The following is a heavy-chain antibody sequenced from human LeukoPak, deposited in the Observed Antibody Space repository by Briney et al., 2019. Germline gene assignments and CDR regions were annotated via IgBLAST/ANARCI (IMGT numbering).Heavy chain of an antibody. CDR2: INPSGGST. CDR3: ARDGCVLPTVVTRVAYNWFDP. Sequence: ASVKVSCKASGYTFTSYYMHWVRQAPGQGLEWMGIINPSGGSTSYAQKFQGRVTMTRDMSTSTVYMELSSLRSEDTAVYYCARDGCVLPTVVTRVAYNWFDPWGQGTLVTVCS. J-gene: IGHJ5*02. D-gene: IGHD4-23*01. V-gene: IGHV1-46*01. CDR1: GYTFTSYY.